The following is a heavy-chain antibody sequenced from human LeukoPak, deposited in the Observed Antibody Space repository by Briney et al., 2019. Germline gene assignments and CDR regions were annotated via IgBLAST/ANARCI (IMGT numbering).Heavy chain of an antibody. J-gene: IGHJ6*02. CDR2: ISAYNGNT. D-gene: IGHD3-9*01. CDR1: GYTFTSYG. V-gene: IGHV1-18*01. CDR3: ARGSHVLRYFDWLLPDPYYYGMDV. Sequence: ASVKVSCKASGYTFTSYGISWVRQAPGQGLGWMGWISAYNGNTNYAQKLQGRVTMTTDTSTSTAYMELRSLRSDDTAVYYCARGSHVLRYFDWLLPDPYYYGMDVWGQGTTVTVSS.